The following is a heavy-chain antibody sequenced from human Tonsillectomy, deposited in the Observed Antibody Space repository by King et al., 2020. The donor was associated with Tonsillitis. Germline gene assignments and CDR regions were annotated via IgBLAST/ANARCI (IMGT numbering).Heavy chain of an antibody. Sequence: VQLVESGGGVVQPGRSLRLSCAASGFTFSSYGMHWVRQAPGKGLEWVAVIWYDGSNKYYADSVKGRFTISRDNSKNTLYLQLNSLRADDTAVFYCARDSYDSSGYRTLDFWGQGTLVTVSS. CDR3: ARDSYDSSGYRTLDF. CDR2: IWYDGSNK. D-gene: IGHD3-22*01. J-gene: IGHJ4*02. V-gene: IGHV3-33*01. CDR1: GFTFSSYG.